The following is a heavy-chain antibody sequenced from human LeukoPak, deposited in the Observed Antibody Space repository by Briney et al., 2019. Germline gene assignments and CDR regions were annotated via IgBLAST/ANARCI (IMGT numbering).Heavy chain of an antibody. CDR1: GGSISSGDSY. CDR2: IYYTGST. V-gene: IGHV4-30-4*08. J-gene: IGHJ4*02. Sequence: SETLSLTCTVSGGSISSGDSYWSWIRQPPGKGLEWIGYIYYTGSTYYNPSLKSRVTISVDTSKNQFSLKLSSVTAADTALYYCARGPYQLLSPFDYWGQGTLVTVSS. CDR3: ARGPYQLLSPFDY. D-gene: IGHD2-2*01.